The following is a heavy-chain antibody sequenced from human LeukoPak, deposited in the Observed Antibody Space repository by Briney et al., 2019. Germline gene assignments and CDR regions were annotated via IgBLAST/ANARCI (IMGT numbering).Heavy chain of an antibody. J-gene: IGHJ3*02. CDR2: INPSGGST. Sequence: ASVKVSCKASGYTFTGYYMHWVRQAPGQGLEWMGWINPSGGSTSYAQKFQGRVTMTRDMSTSTVYMELSSLRSEDTAVYYCATLAAAGTNAFDIWGQGTMVTVSS. CDR3: ATLAAAGTNAFDI. V-gene: IGHV1-46*01. CDR1: GYTFTGYY. D-gene: IGHD6-13*01.